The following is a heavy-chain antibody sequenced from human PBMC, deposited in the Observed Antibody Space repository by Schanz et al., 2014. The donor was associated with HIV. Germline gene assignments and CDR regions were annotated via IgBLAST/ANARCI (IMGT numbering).Heavy chain of an antibody. CDR1: GFTFSDYY. CDR3: ARSPSYGMDV. Sequence: VQLVESGGGLVKPGGSLRLSCAASGFTFSDYYMGWIRQAPGKGLEWISYISISGRTISYADSVKGRFTISRDNAKNSLFLQMSSLRAEDTAVYYCARSPSYGMDVWGQGTTVTVSS. J-gene: IGHJ6*02. CDR2: ISISGRTI. V-gene: IGHV3-11*04.